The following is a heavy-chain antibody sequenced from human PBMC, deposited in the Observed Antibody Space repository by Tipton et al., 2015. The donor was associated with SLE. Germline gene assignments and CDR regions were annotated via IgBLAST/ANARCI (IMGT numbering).Heavy chain of an antibody. V-gene: IGHV3-11*04. J-gene: IGHJ6*02. CDR2: ISSSGSTI. CDR3: AKLPSMVKGYYYYGMDV. CDR1: GFTFSDYY. D-gene: IGHD3-10*01. Sequence: SLRLSCAASGFTFSDYYMSWIRQAPGKGLEWVSYISSSGSTIYYADSVKGRFTISGDNAKNSLYLQMNSLRAEDTAVYYCAKLPSMVKGYYYYGMDVWGQGTTVTVSS.